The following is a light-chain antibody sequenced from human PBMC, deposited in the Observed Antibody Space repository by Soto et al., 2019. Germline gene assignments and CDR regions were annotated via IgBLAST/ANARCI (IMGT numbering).Light chain of an antibody. J-gene: IGLJ1*01. Sequence: QSALTQPASVSGSPGQSITISCTGTSSDIGTYNYVSWYQQHPGKAPKLVIYEVSYRPSGVSIRFSASKSVNTASLTISGLQAEDEADYYCSSFAPGRIYVFXSGTKVTVL. CDR2: EVS. CDR3: SSFAPGRIYV. CDR1: SSDIGTYNY. V-gene: IGLV2-14*01.